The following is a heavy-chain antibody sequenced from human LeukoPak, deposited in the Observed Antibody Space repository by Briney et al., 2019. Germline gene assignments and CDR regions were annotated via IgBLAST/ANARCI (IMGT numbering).Heavy chain of an antibody. D-gene: IGHD7-27*01. V-gene: IGHV1-24*01. J-gene: IGHJ6*02. CDR3: ATVSELGGYYYGMDV. Sequence: GASVKVSCKVSVYTLTELSMHWVRQAPGKGLEWMGGFDPEDGETIYAQKFQGRVTMTEDTSTDTAYMELSSLRSEGTAVYYCATVSELGGYYYGMDVWGQGTTVTVSS. CDR1: VYTLTELS. CDR2: FDPEDGET.